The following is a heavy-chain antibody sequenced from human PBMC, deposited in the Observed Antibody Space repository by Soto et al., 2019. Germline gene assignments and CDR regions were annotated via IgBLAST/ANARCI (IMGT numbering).Heavy chain of an antibody. CDR3: ARGGGVGVAGSAAFDM. J-gene: IGHJ3*02. CDR2: INPATGAA. D-gene: IGHD3-3*01. CDR1: GYPVTAYY. V-gene: IGHV1-2*02. Sequence: QLHLVQSGAVVKKPGASVTVSCSASGYPVTAYYMHWVRQAPGRGFEWMGGINPATGAAKYTQTFQGRVNIARDTATSTVFMELSGLTSEDTAVFYWARGGGVGVAGSAAFDMGGQGTVVTVSS.